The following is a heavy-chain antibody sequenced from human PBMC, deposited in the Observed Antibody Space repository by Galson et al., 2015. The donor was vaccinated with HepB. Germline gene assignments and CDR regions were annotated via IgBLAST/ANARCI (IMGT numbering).Heavy chain of an antibody. CDR1: GFTFSSYW. D-gene: IGHD6-19*01. CDR2: INSDGSST. CDR3: AQGGFSSGWYDGIDY. J-gene: IGHJ4*02. Sequence: SLRLSCAASGFTFSSYWMHWVRQAPGKGLVWVSRINSDGSSTSYADSVKGRFTISRDNAKNTLYLQMNSLRAEDTAVYYCAQGGFSSGWYDGIDYWGQGTLVTVSS. V-gene: IGHV3-74*01.